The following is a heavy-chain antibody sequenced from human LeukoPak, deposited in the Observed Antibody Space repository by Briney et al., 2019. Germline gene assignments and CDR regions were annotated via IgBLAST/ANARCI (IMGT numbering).Heavy chain of an antibody. V-gene: IGHV3-48*04. D-gene: IGHD6-6*01. CDR2: ISSSGSTI. CDR1: GFTFSSYA. J-gene: IGHJ5*02. CDR3: ARESYSSSPDNWFDP. Sequence: GGSLRLSCAASGFTFSSYAMSWVRQAPGKGLEWVSYISSSGSTIYYADSVKGRFTISRDNAKNSLYLQMNSLRAEDTAVYYCARESYSSSPDNWFDPWGQGTLVTVSS.